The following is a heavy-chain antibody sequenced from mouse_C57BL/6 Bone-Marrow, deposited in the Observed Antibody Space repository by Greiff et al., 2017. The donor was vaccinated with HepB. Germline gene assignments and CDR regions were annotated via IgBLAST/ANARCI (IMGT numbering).Heavy chain of an antibody. CDR1: GFNIKDDY. J-gene: IGHJ3*01. Sequence: VQLQHSGAELVRPGASVKLSCTASGFNIKDDYMHWVKQRPEQGLEWIGWIDPENGDTEYASKFQGKATITADTSSNTAYLQLSSLTSEDTAVYYCTRGLLRWFAYWGQGTLVTVSA. CDR3: TRGLLRWFAY. V-gene: IGHV14-4*01. D-gene: IGHD2-3*01. CDR2: IDPENGDT.